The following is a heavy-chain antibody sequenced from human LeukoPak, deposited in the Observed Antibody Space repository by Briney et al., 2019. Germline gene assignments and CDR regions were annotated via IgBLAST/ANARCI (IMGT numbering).Heavy chain of an antibody. Sequence: PGGSLRLSCAASGFTVSSNYMSWVRQAPGKGLEWVGFIRSKAYGGTTEYAASVKGRFTISRDDSKSIAYLQMNSLKTEDTAVYYCTRDQIWFGDPPSYHYYHYMDVWGKGTTVTISS. CDR2: IRSKAYGGTT. V-gene: IGHV3-49*04. J-gene: IGHJ6*03. D-gene: IGHD3-10*01. CDR3: TRDQIWFGDPPSYHYYHYMDV. CDR1: GFTVSSNY.